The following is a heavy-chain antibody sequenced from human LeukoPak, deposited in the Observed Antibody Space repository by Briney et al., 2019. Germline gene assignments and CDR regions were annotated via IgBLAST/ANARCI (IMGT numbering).Heavy chain of an antibody. CDR2: VYYTGST. J-gene: IGHJ4*02. V-gene: IGHV4-59*01. CDR1: GFRFTSYS. CDR3: ASNTGTVFDY. D-gene: IGHD7-27*01. Sequence: GSLRLSCAASGFRFTSYSMNWIRQSPGKGLEWIGYVYYTGSTEYNPSLRSRVTISLEKSKHQFSLNLTSVTAADTAVYYCASNTGTVFDYWGQGALVTVSS.